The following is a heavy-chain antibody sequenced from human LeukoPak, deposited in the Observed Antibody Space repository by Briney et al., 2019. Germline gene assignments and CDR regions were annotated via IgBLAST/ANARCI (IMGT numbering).Heavy chain of an antibody. J-gene: IGHJ3*02. Sequence: GGSLRLSCAASGFTFRSYSMNWVRQAPGKGLEWVSYISSSSSTIYYADSVKGRFTISRDNAKNSLYLQMNSLRAEDTAVYYCARDTSSSSRGAFDIWGQGTMVTVSS. CDR1: GFTFRSYS. CDR3: ARDTSSSSRGAFDI. D-gene: IGHD6-13*01. CDR2: ISSSSSTI. V-gene: IGHV3-48*04.